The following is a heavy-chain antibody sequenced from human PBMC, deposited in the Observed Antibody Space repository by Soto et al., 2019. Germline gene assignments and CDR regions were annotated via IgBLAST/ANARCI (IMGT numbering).Heavy chain of an antibody. J-gene: IGHJ3*02. D-gene: IGHD4-17*01. CDR3: ARDYATVTTSWRHAFDI. V-gene: IGHV1-58*02. CDR2: IVVGSGNT. Sequence: SVKVSCKASGFTFTSSAMQWVRQARGQRLEWIGWIVVGSGNTNYAQKFQERVTITRDMSTSTAYMELSSLRSEDTAVYYCARDYATVTTSWRHAFDIWGQGTMVTVSS. CDR1: GFTFTSSA.